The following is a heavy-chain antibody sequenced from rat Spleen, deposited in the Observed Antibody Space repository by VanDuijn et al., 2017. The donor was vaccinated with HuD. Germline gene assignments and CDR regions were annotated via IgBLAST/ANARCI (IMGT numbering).Heavy chain of an antibody. CDR3: ARLNYGGYWFAY. CDR2: ISYSGST. D-gene: IGHD1-11*01. V-gene: IGHV3-1*01. J-gene: IGHJ3*01. CDR1: GYSITSNY. Sequence: EVHLQESGPGLVKPSQSLSLTCSVTGYSITSNYWGWIRKFPGNKMEWMGYISYSGSTSYNPSLKSRISITSDTSKNQFFLQLNSVTTEDTATYYCARLNYGGYWFAYWGQGTLVTVSS.